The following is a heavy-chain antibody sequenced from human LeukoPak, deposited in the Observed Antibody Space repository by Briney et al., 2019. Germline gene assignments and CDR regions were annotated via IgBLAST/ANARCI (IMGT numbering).Heavy chain of an antibody. J-gene: IGHJ6*02. V-gene: IGHV1-18*01. CDR3: ARGVGMVRGVICHYYGMDV. D-gene: IGHD3-10*01. CDR2: ISAYNGNT. CDR1: GYTFTSYG. Sequence: ASVKVSCKASGYTFTSYGISWVRQAPGQGLEWMGWISAYNGNTNYAQKLQGRVTMTTDTSTSTAYMELRSLRSDDTAVYYCARGVGMVRGVICHYYGMDVWGQGTTVTVSS.